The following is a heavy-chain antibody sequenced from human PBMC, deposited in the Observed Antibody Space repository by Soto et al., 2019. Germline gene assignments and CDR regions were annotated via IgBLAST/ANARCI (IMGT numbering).Heavy chain of an antibody. J-gene: IGHJ3*01. Sequence: QLQLKESGPGLVKPSETLSLTCTVSGGSVSSGSFYWGWIRQPPGKGLEWIGNIYYNGDTYYNPSLKSRVTISVDTSENQFSLKLSYVTAADTAVYYCARRDMDNWNQGHAFAFWGQGTMVTVSS. CDR3: ARRDMDNWNQGHAFAF. CDR2: IYYNGDT. CDR1: GGSVSSGSFY. D-gene: IGHD1-20*01. V-gene: IGHV4-39*01.